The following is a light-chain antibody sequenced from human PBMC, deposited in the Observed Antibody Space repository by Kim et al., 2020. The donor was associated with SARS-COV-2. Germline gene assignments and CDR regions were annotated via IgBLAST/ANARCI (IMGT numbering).Light chain of an antibody. CDR1: QGVSNY. CDR2: DAS. CDR3: QQRANWPPLT. J-gene: IGKJ4*01. V-gene: IGKV3-11*01. Sequence: SPGERATLSCRASQGVSNYLAWYQQKPGQAPRLLVYDASTRATGIPARFSGNGSGTDFTLTISSLEPEDFAVYYCQQRANWPPLTFGGGTKVDIK.